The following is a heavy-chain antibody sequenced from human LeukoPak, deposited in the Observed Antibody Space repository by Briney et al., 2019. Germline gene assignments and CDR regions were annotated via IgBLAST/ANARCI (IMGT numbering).Heavy chain of an antibody. CDR2: IFYIGSA. CDR3: ARVGGTNYYYYGMDV. D-gene: IGHD1-1*01. V-gene: IGHV4-4*02. CDR1: GVSIGSGGY. J-gene: IGHJ6*02. Sequence: SETLSLTCAVSGVSIGSGGYWSWVRQPPGKGLEWIGQIFYIGSAHYNPSFESRVIMSIDNSRNQLSLRFNSVTAADTAVYYCARVGGTNYYYYGMDVWGQGTTVTVSS.